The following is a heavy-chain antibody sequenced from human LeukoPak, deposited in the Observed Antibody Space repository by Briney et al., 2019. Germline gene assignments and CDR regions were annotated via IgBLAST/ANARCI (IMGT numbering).Heavy chain of an antibody. Sequence: GGSLRLSCADSGLTFSSHAMSWVRQAPGKGLEWVSVISASGGSTYYADSVKGRFTISRDNSKNTLYLQMSSLRAEDTAVYYCAKRGLNTLRAPYHLDYWGQGTLVTVSS. J-gene: IGHJ4*02. CDR3: AKRGLNTLRAPYHLDY. V-gene: IGHV3-23*01. CDR1: GLTFSSHA. D-gene: IGHD5-18*01. CDR2: ISASGGST.